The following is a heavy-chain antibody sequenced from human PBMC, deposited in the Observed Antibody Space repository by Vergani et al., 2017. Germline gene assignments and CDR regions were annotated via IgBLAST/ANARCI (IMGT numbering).Heavy chain of an antibody. CDR2: ISSSSSYI. V-gene: IGHV3-21*01. J-gene: IGHJ4*02. CDR1: GFTFSSYS. D-gene: IGHD4-17*01. Sequence: EVQLVESGGGLVKTGGSLRLSCAASGFTFSSYSMNWVRQAPGKGLEWVSSISSSSSYIYYADSVKGRFTISRDNAKNSLYLQMNSLRAEDTAVYYCARDLAVTTGPFDYWGQGTLVTVSS. CDR3: ARDLAVTTGPFDY.